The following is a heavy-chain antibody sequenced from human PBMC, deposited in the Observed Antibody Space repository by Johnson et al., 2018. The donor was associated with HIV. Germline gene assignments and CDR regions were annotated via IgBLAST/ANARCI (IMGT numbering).Heavy chain of an antibody. V-gene: IGHV3-23*01. Sequence: VQLLESGGGLVQPGGSLRLSCAASGFSFSSYAMSWVRQTTGKGLEWVSAISGSDGSTYYADSVKGRFTISRDNSKNTLYLQMNSLRAEDTAVYYCAKGEGYCGGDCLDAFDIWGQGTMVTFSS. D-gene: IGHD2-21*01. CDR3: AKGEGYCGGDCLDAFDI. CDR2: ISGSDGST. CDR1: GFSFSSYA. J-gene: IGHJ3*02.